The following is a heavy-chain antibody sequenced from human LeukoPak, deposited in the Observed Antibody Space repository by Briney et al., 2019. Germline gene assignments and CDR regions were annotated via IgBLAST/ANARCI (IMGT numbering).Heavy chain of an antibody. CDR1: GFTFSSYG. Sequence: GGSLRLSCAASGFTFSSYGMSWVRQAPGKGLEWVSAISGSGGSTYYADSVKGRFTISRDNSKNTLYLQMNSLRAEDTAVYYCAKLQTVLLWFGELLYNWFDSWGQGTLVTVSS. CDR3: AKLQTVLLWFGELLYNWFDS. J-gene: IGHJ5*01. V-gene: IGHV3-23*01. D-gene: IGHD3-10*01. CDR2: ISGSGGST.